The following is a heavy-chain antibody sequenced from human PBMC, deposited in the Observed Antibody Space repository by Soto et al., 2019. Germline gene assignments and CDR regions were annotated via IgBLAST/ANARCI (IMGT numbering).Heavy chain of an antibody. CDR2: IYHSGST. CDR3: ARASRSRSGWYLHYYYGMDV. J-gene: IGHJ6*02. D-gene: IGHD6-19*01. V-gene: IGHV4-4*02. Sequence: PSETLSLTCAVSGGSISSSNWWSWVRQPPGKGLEWIGEIYHSGSTNYNPSLKSRVTISVDKSKNQFSLKLSSVTAADTAVYYCARASRSRSGWYLHYYYGMDVWGQGTTVTVSS. CDR1: GGSISSSNW.